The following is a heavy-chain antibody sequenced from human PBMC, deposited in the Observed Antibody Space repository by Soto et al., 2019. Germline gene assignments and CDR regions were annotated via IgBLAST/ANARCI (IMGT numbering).Heavy chain of an antibody. CDR1: GFTFSNAW. CDR3: EGHYYGSGSYFDYFDY. Sequence: PGGSLRLSCAASGFTFSNAWMSWVRQAPGKGLEWVGRIKSKTDGGTTDYAAPVKGRFTISRDDSKNTLYLQMNSLKTEDTAVYYCEGHYYGSGSYFDYFDYWGQGTLVTVSS. CDR2: IKSKTDGGTT. J-gene: IGHJ4*02. D-gene: IGHD3-10*01. V-gene: IGHV3-15*01.